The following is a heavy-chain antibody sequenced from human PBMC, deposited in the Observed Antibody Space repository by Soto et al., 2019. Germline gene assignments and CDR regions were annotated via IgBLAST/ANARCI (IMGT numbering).Heavy chain of an antibody. J-gene: IGHJ4*02. V-gene: IGHV3-23*01. CDR3: ARRGSGSYYDY. D-gene: IGHD1-26*01. Sequence: EVQLLESGGGLVQPGGSLRLYCVASGFTFSSYAMRWVRQAPVKGLEWVSAISGSGGSTYYADSVKGRFTISRDKSKNTLYLQMNSLRAEDTAVYYCARRGSGSYYDYWVQGTLVTVSS. CDR1: GFTFSSYA. CDR2: ISGSGGST.